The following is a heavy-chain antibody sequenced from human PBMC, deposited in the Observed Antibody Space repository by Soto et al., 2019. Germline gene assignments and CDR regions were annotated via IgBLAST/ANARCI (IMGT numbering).Heavy chain of an antibody. CDR1: GFTFSTYA. CDR3: AKVRESAAAGHFDY. V-gene: IGHV3-23*01. CDR2: ISGSGGTT. Sequence: GGSLRLSCAASGFTFSTYAMSWVRQAPGKGLEWISVISGSGGTTYYADSVKGRFTISRDNSKNTLYLQMNSLRAEDTAVYYCAKVRESAAAGHFDYWGQGTLVTV. D-gene: IGHD6-13*01. J-gene: IGHJ4*02.